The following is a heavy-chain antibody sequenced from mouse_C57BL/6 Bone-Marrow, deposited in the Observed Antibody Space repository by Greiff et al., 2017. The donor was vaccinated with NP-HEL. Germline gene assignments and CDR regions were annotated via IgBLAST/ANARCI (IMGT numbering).Heavy chain of an antibody. CDR2: IYPSDSET. Sequence: VQLQQPGAELVRPGSSVKLSCKASGYTFTSYWMDWVKQRPGQGLEWIGNIYPSDSETHYNQKFKDKATLTVDKSSSTAYMQLISLTSEDSAVYYCAREDYSNYDYFDYWGQGTTLTVSS. D-gene: IGHD2-5*01. CDR3: AREDYSNYDYFDY. V-gene: IGHV1-61*01. CDR1: GYTFTSYW. J-gene: IGHJ2*01.